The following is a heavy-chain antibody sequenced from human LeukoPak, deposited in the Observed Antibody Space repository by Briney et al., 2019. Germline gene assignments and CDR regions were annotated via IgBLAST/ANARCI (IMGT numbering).Heavy chain of an antibody. CDR3: VKDFLRSTVTRFDY. V-gene: IGHV3-23*01. Sequence: PGGSLRLSCAASGFTFSTYAMSWVRQAPGKGLEWVSAISGSGANTYYTDSVKGRFTISRGNSKNALFLQMNSLRAEDTAVYYCVKDFLRSTVTRFDYWGQGTLVTVSS. CDR2: ISGSGANT. D-gene: IGHD4-17*01. CDR1: GFTFSTYA. J-gene: IGHJ4*02.